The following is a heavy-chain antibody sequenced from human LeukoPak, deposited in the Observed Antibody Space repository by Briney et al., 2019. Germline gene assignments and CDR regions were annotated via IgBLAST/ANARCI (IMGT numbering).Heavy chain of an antibody. CDR1: GFTFSSYE. Sequence: GGSLRLSXVASGFTFSSYEMNWVRQAPGKGLEWLSYISGGGETMFYVDSVKGRFTISRDNADNSLSLQMNSLRAEDTAVYYCVRCGRGGSNSMPFLDYWGQGALVTVSS. D-gene: IGHD1-26*01. V-gene: IGHV3-48*03. J-gene: IGHJ4*02. CDR2: ISGGGETM. CDR3: VRCGRGGSNSMPFLDY.